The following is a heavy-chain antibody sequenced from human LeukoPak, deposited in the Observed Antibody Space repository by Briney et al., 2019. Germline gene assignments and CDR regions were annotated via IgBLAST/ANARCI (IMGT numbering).Heavy chain of an antibody. V-gene: IGHV3-15*04. CDR1: GFTFSSYW. CDR2: IASKTDGGTT. Sequence: AGGSLRLSCAASGFTFSSYWMSWVRQAPGKGLEWVGRIASKTDGGTTDYAAPVKGRFTISRDDSKNTLFLQMNSLKTEDTAVYYCTTGIRGDCGQGTLVTVSS. J-gene: IGHJ4*02. CDR3: TTGIRGD.